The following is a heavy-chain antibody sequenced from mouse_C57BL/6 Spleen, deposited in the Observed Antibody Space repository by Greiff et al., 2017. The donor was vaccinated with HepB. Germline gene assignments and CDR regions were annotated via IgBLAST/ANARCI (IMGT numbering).Heavy chain of an antibody. Sequence: EVKLMESGGGLVKPGGSLKLSCAASGFTFSDYGMHWVRQAPEKGLEWVAYISSGSSTIYYADTVKGRFTISRDNAKNTLFLQMTSLRSEDTAMYYCARGTLRSPWYFDVWGTGTTVTVSS. CDR2: ISSGSSTI. CDR3: ARGTLRSPWYFDV. V-gene: IGHV5-17*01. J-gene: IGHJ1*03. CDR1: GFTFSDYG. D-gene: IGHD1-1*01.